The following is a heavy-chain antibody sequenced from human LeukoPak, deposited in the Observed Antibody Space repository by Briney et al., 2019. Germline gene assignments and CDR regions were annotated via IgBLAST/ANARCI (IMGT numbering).Heavy chain of an antibody. Sequence: PSETLSLTRTVSGGSISSRSYYWSWIRQHPGKGLEWIGYIYYSGSTYYNPSLKSRLTMSVDTSENQFSLKLTSVTAADTAVYYCARTHGSGSYVFDYWGQGTLVTVSS. J-gene: IGHJ4*02. CDR1: GGSISSRSYY. CDR2: IYYSGST. CDR3: ARTHGSGSYVFDY. V-gene: IGHV4-31*03. D-gene: IGHD3-10*01.